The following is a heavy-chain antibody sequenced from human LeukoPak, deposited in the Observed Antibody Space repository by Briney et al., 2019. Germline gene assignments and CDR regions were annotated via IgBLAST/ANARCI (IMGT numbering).Heavy chain of an antibody. Sequence: HPGGSPRLSCAASGFTFSDYYMSWIRQAPGKGLEWVSAISGSGGSTYYADSVKGRFTISRDNSKNTLYLQMNSLRAEDTAVYYCAKDLGNMDYWGQGTLVTVSS. J-gene: IGHJ4*02. D-gene: IGHD2/OR15-2a*01. CDR2: ISGSGGST. CDR3: AKDLGNMDY. CDR1: GFTFSDYY. V-gene: IGHV3-23*01.